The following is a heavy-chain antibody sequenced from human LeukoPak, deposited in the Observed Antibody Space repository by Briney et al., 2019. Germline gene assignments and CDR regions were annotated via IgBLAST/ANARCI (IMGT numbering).Heavy chain of an antibody. CDR2: IYPSGTT. Sequence: SETLSLTCTVSGYSISSGYYWGWIRQPPGKGLEWIGNIYPSGTTYYNPSLKTRVTISVDTSKNQFSLKLSSVTAADTAVYFCARERGGSKLSGLYGRDYYYMDVWGKGTTVTVSS. J-gene: IGHJ6*03. CDR3: ARERGGSKLSGLYGRDYYYMDV. V-gene: IGHV4-38-2*02. CDR1: GYSISSGYY. D-gene: IGHD3-16*01.